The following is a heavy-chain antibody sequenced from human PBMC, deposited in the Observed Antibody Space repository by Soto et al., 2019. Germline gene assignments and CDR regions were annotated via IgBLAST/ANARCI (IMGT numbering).Heavy chain of an antibody. Sequence: HPGGSLRLSCAASGFTVSSNYMSWVRQAPGKGLEWVSVIYSGGSTYYADSVKGRFTISRDNSKNTLYLQMNSLRAEDTAVYYCARSKPGQRVLYDYWGQGTLVTASS. D-gene: IGHD1-1*01. CDR3: ARSKPGQRVLYDY. CDR1: GFTVSSNY. V-gene: IGHV3-66*01. J-gene: IGHJ4*02. CDR2: IYSGGST.